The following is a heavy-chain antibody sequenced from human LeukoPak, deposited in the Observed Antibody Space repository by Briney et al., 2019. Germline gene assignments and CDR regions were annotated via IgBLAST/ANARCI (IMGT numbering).Heavy chain of an antibody. CDR2: LGTSGSP. CDR3: ARTRDTALNYFDV. V-gene: IGHV4-39*07. D-gene: IGHD5-18*01. Sequence: SETLSLTCAVSGGSISSSSYYWGWIRQPPGKGLEWIGRLGTSGSPNYNPSLKSRVAMSVDTSKNQLSLKLSSVTGADTAVYYCARTRDTALNYFDVWGRGTPVTVSS. CDR1: GGSISSSSYY. J-gene: IGHJ2*01.